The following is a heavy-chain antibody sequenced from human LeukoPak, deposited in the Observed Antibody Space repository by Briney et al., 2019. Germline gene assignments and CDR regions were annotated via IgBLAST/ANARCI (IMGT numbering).Heavy chain of an antibody. CDR3: AKTEGQWLVPDFDY. CDR1: GFTFSSYG. J-gene: IGHJ4*02. CDR2: ISYDGSNK. Sequence: GGSLRLSCAASGFTFSSYGMHWVRQAPGKGLEWVAVISYDGSNKYYADSVKGRFTISRDNSKNTLYLQMNSLRAEDTAVYYCAKTEGQWLVPDFDYWGQGTLVTVSS. D-gene: IGHD6-19*01. V-gene: IGHV3-30*18.